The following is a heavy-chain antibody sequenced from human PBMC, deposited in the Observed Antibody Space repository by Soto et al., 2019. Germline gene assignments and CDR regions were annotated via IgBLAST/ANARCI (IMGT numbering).Heavy chain of an antibody. D-gene: IGHD3-22*01. Sequence: QVQLVESGGGVVQPGRSLRVSCAASGFTFSSFVMHWVRQAPGKGLEWVAVIWHDGTNENYADSVRGRFTISRDNSKNTLYLQMNSLRAEDTAVYYCAGEVSGSGYYNYWGQGTLVTVSS. CDR1: GFTFSSFV. V-gene: IGHV3-33*01. J-gene: IGHJ4*02. CDR2: IWHDGTNE. CDR3: AGEVSGSGYYNY.